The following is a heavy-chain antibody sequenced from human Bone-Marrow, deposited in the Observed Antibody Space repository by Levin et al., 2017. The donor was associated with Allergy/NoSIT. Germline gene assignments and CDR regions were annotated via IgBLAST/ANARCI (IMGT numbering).Heavy chain of an antibody. Sequence: GGSLRLSCAASGFTFSGHSMNWVRQAPGKGLEWVSYISSTSDYIYYADSMKGRFTISRDNAKSSLYLQMNSLRAEDTAVYYCARDPNAAGNYYMDVWGKGTTVTVSS. CDR3: ARDPNAAGNYYMDV. D-gene: IGHD2-8*01. V-gene: IGHV3-21*01. J-gene: IGHJ6*03. CDR1: GFTFSGHS. CDR2: ISSTSDYI.